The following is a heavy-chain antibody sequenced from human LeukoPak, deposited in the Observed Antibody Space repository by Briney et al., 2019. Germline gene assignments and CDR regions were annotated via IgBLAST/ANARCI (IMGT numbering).Heavy chain of an antibody. D-gene: IGHD2-2*01. J-gene: IGHJ4*02. Sequence: SVKVSCKASGYTFTGYYMHWVRQAPGQGLEWMGGIIPIFGTANYAQKFQGRVTITADESTSTAYMELSSLRSEDTAVYYCARVPPAGGCSSTSCYYVYWGQGTLVTVSS. V-gene: IGHV1-69*13. CDR2: IIPIFGTA. CDR1: GYTFTGYY. CDR3: ARVPPAGGCSSTSCYYVY.